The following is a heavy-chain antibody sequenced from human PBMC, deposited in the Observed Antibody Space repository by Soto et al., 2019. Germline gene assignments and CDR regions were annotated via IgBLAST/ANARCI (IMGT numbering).Heavy chain of an antibody. V-gene: IGHV4-34*01. J-gene: IGHJ5*02. D-gene: IGHD3-3*01. Sequence: PSETLSLTCAVYGGSFSGYYWSWIRQPPGKGLEWIGEINHSGSTNYNPSLKSRVTISVDTSKNQFSLKLSSVTAADPAVYYCARHDDNWFDPWGQGTLVTVSS. CDR2: INHSGST. CDR3: ARHDDNWFDP. CDR1: GGSFSGYY.